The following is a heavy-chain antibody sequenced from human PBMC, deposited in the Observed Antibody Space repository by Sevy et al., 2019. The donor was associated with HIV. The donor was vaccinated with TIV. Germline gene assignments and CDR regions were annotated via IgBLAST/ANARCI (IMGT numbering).Heavy chain of an antibody. Sequence: GGSLRLSCVASGFTFSSYEMNWVRQAPGKGLEWVSYISNSGSSMYYSDSVKGRFTISRDNARNALYLQMNSLGAEDTAVYYCARDFPPSATTVAHFDCWGQGTLVTVS. CDR3: ARDFPPSATTVAHFDC. V-gene: IGHV3-48*03. J-gene: IGHJ4*02. CDR2: ISNSGSSM. D-gene: IGHD4-17*01. CDR1: GFTFSSYE.